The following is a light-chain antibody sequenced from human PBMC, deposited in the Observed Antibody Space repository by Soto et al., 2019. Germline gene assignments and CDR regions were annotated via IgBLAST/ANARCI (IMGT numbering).Light chain of an antibody. CDR2: KAS. J-gene: IGKJ1*01. CDR3: QHYNSYSEA. CDR1: QTISSW. Sequence: DIQMTQSPSTLSGSVGDRVTITCRASQTISSWLAWYQQKPGKAPKLLIYKASTLKSGVPSRFSGSGSGTEFTLTISSLQHDDFATYYCQHYNSYSEAVGQGTKVELK. V-gene: IGKV1-5*03.